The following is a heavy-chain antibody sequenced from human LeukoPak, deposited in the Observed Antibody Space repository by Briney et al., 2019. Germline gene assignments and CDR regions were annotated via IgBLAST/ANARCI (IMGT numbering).Heavy chain of an antibody. D-gene: IGHD5-18*01. Sequence: PGGSLRLSCAASGFTFTTYWMTWVRQAPGKGLEWVANIKQDGSDKYYVDSVKGRFTISRDNAKNSLYLQMNSLRAEDTAVYYCARGIQGQLWLPGSYYYYYYMDVWGKGTTVTVSS. CDR3: ARGIQGQLWLPGSYYYYYYMDV. CDR1: GFTFTTYW. J-gene: IGHJ6*03. CDR2: IKQDGSDK. V-gene: IGHV3-7*01.